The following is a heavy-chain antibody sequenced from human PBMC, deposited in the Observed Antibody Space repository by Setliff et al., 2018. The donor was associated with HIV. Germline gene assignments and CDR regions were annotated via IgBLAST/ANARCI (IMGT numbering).Heavy chain of an antibody. J-gene: IGHJ5*02. CDR1: GGSISSYY. V-gene: IGHV4-4*07. Sequence: SETLSLTCTVSGGSISSYYWSWIRQPAGKGLVWIGRIYTSGSTNYNPSLKSRVAMSIDTSKNQISLRLRSVTAADTAVYYCARRDSSGHHTWFDPWGQGTPVTVSS. CDR2: IYTSGST. D-gene: IGHD3-22*01. CDR3: ARRDSSGHHTWFDP.